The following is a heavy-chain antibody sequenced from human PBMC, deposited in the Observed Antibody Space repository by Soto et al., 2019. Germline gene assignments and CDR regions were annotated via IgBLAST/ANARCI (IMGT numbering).Heavy chain of an antibody. CDR2: INLRGGTT. J-gene: IGHJ4*02. V-gene: IGHV1-46*02. Sequence: QVQLMQSGAEVRKPGASERLSCETSGYNFNQYYIHWVRQAPGQGLEWMGIINLRGGTTEYAHKFRGRVTVTGDTSTRTAYMELRSLRSDDTAIYFCARGPDDSDVPRWDYWGQGTLVTVSS. CDR3: ARGPDDSDVPRWDY. D-gene: IGHD4-17*01. CDR1: GYNFNQYY.